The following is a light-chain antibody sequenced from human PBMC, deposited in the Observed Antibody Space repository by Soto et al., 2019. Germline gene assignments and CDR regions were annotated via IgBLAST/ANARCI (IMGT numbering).Light chain of an antibody. V-gene: IGKV1-39*01. J-gene: IGKJ2*01. CDR3: QQLYTYPYT. Sequence: DIQMTQSPSSLSASVEDRVIITCRASQSISNHLNWYQQKPGKAPKLLIFGASTLQSGVPSRFSGRGSGTDFTLSISSLQPEDFATYYCQQLYTYPYTFGQGTKVDIK. CDR2: GAS. CDR1: QSISNH.